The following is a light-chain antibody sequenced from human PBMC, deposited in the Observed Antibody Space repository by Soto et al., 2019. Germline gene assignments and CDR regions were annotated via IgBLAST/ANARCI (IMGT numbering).Light chain of an antibody. CDR1: SSDAGGYNY. Sequence: QSALTQPASVSGSPGQSITISCTGTSSDAGGYNYVSWYQQHPGTAPKLVIYDVTNRPAGISNRFSGSKSGNRASLTISVLQAEDEADYYCSSYTTSSTVVFGGGTQLTVL. CDR3: SSYTTSSTVV. CDR2: DVT. V-gene: IGLV2-14*01. J-gene: IGLJ2*01.